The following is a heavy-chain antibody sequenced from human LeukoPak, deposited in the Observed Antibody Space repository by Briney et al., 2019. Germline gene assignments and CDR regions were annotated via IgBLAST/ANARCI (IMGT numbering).Heavy chain of an antibody. CDR2: IGANSAI. CDR1: GFTFSDYS. D-gene: IGHD3-10*01. V-gene: IGHV3-48*02. J-gene: IGHJ3*02. Sequence: GGSLRLSCAASGFTFSDYSMYWVRQAPGKGLEWVSYIGANSAIYYADSVKGRFTISRDNAKNSLSLQMNSLRDDDTAVYYCAREGYYGAFDIWGQGTMVTVSS. CDR3: AREGYYGAFDI.